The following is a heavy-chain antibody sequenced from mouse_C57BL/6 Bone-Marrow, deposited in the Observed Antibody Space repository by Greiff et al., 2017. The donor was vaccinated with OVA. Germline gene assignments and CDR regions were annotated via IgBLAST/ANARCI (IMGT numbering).Heavy chain of an antibody. Sequence: VQLQQPGAELVMPGASVKLSCKASGYTFTSYWMHWVKQRPGQGLEWIGEIDPSDSYTNYNQKFKGKSTLTVDKSSSTAYMQLSSLTSEDSAVYYCARERGRAYWGQGTLVTVSA. V-gene: IGHV1-69*01. CDR3: ARERGRAY. J-gene: IGHJ3*01. CDR2: IDPSDSYT. CDR1: GYTFTSYW.